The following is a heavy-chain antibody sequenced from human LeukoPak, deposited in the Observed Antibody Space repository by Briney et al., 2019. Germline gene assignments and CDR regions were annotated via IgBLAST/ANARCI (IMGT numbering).Heavy chain of an antibody. J-gene: IGHJ4*02. CDR2: INPNSGGT. Sequence: ASVKVSCKASGYTFTGYYMHWVRQAPGQGLEWMGWINPNSGGTNYAQKFQGRVTMTRDTSISTAYMELSRLRSDDTAVYYCAREGVDWNHSVYYFDYWGQGTLVTISS. CDR1: GYTFTGYY. V-gene: IGHV1-2*02. CDR3: AREGVDWNHSVYYFDY. D-gene: IGHD1-1*01.